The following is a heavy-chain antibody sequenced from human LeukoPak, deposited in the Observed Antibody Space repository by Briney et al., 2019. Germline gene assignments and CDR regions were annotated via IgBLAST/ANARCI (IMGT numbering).Heavy chain of an antibody. V-gene: IGHV3-7*01. CDR3: AREISITMIVVGYYGMDV. CDR2: IKQDGGEK. CDR1: GFTFSSYW. Sequence: PGGSLRLSCAASGFTFSSYWMSWVRQAPGKGLEWVANIKQDGGEKYYVDSVKGRFTISRDNAKNSLYLQMNSLRAEDTAVYYCAREISITMIVVGYYGMDVWGQGTTVTVSS. D-gene: IGHD3-22*01. J-gene: IGHJ6*02.